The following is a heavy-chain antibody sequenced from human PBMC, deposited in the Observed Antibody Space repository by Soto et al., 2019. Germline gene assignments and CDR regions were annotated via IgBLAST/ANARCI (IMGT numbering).Heavy chain of an antibody. Sequence: SETLSLTCTVSGVSISSGGYYWSWIRQHQGKGLELIGYIYYSGSTYYKPSLKSRVTISVDTSKNQFSLKLSSVTAADPAVYYCARDGYSGFVRGNTQVMYXWGQGTYFTVS. D-gene: IGHD5-12*01. CDR1: GVSISSGGYY. CDR2: IYYSGST. J-gene: IGHJ6*02. CDR3: ARDGYSGFVRGNTQVMYX. V-gene: IGHV4-31*03.